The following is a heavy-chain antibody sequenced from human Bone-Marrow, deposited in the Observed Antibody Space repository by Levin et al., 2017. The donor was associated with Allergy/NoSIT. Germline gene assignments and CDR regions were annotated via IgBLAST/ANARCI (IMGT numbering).Heavy chain of an antibody. V-gene: IGHV5-51*01. Sequence: GESLKISCQASGYDFPNYWIAWVRRVPGKGLEWVGVIYPGDYDTRYNPSFRGQVTISVDESISTAYLQWRSLKASDTATYYCAASFEVAVDANQVDGFEIWGQGTTVTVSS. D-gene: IGHD2-15*01. CDR3: AASFEVAVDANQVDGFEI. CDR2: IYPGDYDT. CDR1: GYDFPNYW. J-gene: IGHJ3*02.